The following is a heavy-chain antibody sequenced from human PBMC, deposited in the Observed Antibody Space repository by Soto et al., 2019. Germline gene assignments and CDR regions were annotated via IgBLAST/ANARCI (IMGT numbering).Heavy chain of an antibody. V-gene: IGHV3-15*01. CDR3: TTETTGYYDSSGYLAFDI. Sequence: VGSLRLSCAASGFTFSNAWMSWVRQAPGKGLEWVGRIKSKTDGGTTDYAAPVKGRFTISRDDSKNTLYLQMNSLKTEDTAVYYCTTETTGYYDSSGYLAFDIWGQGTMVTVSS. J-gene: IGHJ3*02. CDR2: IKSKTDGGTT. D-gene: IGHD3-22*01. CDR1: GFTFSNAW.